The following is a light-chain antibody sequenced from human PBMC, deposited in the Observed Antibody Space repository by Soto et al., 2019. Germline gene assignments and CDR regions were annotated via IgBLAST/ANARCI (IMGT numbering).Light chain of an antibody. V-gene: IGKV3-15*01. CDR3: QQYYHPRT. Sequence: EIVVTHSPATLSLSPGEGATLSFRVSQSIRSNFAWYQQRPGQAPRLLMYGASTRADGIPARFTGSGSGTEFTLTISSLQSEDFPIYCCQQYYHPRTFGQGTKVDIK. CDR1: QSIRSN. J-gene: IGKJ1*01. CDR2: GAS.